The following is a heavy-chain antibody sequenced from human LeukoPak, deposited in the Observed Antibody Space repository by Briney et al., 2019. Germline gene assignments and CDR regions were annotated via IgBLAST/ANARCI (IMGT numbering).Heavy chain of an antibody. J-gene: IGHJ3*01. V-gene: IGHV1-2*02. CDR2: INPNSGGT. CDR1: GYTFTSYD. CDR3: ERGVRYYDFWGGDYIGRALPAEKDGCDF. D-gene: IGHD3-3*01. Sequence: GASVKVSCKASGYTFTSYDINWVRQAPGQGLEWMGWINPNSGGTNYAQKFQGRVAMTRDTSISTAYMELSRLRSDDTAVYYCERGVRYYDFWGGDYIGRALPAEKDGCDFWGQGTMVTVSS.